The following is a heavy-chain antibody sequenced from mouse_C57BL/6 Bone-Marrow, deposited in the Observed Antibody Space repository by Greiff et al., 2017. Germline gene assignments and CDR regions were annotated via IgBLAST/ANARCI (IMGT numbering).Heavy chain of an antibody. Sequence: VKVVESGPGLVAPSQCLSITCTVSGFSLTSYGVSWVRQPPGKGLVWLGVIWGDGSTNYHSALLSRLSISKDNSKSQVFLKLNSLQTDDTATYYCAIPITTVVARNYAMDYWGQGTSVTVSS. D-gene: IGHD1-1*01. CDR2: IWGDGST. CDR3: AIPITTVVARNYAMDY. J-gene: IGHJ4*01. V-gene: IGHV2-3*01. CDR1: GFSLTSYG.